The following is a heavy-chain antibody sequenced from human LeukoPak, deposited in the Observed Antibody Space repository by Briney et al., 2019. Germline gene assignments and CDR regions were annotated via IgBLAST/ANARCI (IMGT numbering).Heavy chain of an antibody. J-gene: IGHJ4*02. CDR1: GFTFNDYA. V-gene: IGHV3-30-3*01. CDR2: IPHDGYDK. Sequence: PGRSLSLSWPASGFTFNDYAMDWVRQPAGRGLEWVTLIPHDGYDKSYADSVRGRFTNSRDNSKNTLYRQMDSLRSEDTAVYYCARDFFPIVDSSWYEIGYWGQGTLVTVSS. CDR3: ARDFFPIVDSSWYEIGY. D-gene: IGHD6-13*01.